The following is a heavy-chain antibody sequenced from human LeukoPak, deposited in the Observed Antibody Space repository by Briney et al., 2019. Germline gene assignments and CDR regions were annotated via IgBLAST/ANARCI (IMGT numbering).Heavy chain of an antibody. Sequence: PGGSLRLSCAAYGFTFSSYAMHWVRQAPGKGLEYVSAISSNGGSTYYANSVKGRFTISRDNSKNTLYLQMGSLRAEDMAVYYCARGDSGSYRPFDIWGQGTMVTVSS. CDR1: GFTFSSYA. CDR3: ARGDSGSYRPFDI. V-gene: IGHV3-64*01. CDR2: ISSNGGST. J-gene: IGHJ3*02. D-gene: IGHD1-26*01.